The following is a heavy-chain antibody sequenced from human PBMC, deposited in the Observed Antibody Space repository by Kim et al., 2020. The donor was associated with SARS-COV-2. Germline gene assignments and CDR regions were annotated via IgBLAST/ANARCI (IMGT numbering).Heavy chain of an antibody. J-gene: IGHJ2*01. V-gene: IGHV1-2*02. D-gene: IGHD6-13*01. Sequence: YAQKFQGRVSMTRDTAITTVYMELKRLRSDDTAVYYCARGAARGFWYFDLWGRGTLVTVSS. CDR3: ARGAARGFWYFDL.